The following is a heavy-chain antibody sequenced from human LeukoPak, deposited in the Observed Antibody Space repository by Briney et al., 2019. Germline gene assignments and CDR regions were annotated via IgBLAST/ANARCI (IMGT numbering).Heavy chain of an antibody. CDR3: ARDRDWNLDY. D-gene: IGHD1-1*01. J-gene: IGHJ4*02. Sequence: ASVKVSCMASGYTFTTYGISWVRQAPGQGLEWMGWISAYKGNTNYAQKFQGRVTMTTDTSTSTAYMELRSLTSDDTAVYYCARDRDWNLDYWGQGTLVTVSS. V-gene: IGHV1-18*01. CDR2: ISAYKGNT. CDR1: GYTFTTYG.